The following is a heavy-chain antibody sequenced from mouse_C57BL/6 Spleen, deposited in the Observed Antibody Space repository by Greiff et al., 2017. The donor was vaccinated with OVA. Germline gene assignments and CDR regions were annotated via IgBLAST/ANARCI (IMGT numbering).Heavy chain of an antibody. CDR2: IVPNSGGT. CDR1: GYTFTSYW. V-gene: IGHV1-72*01. Sequence: VQLQQSGAELVKPGASVKLSCKASGYTFTSYWMHWVKQRPGRGLEWIGRIVPNSGGTKYNEKFKSKATLTVDKPSSTAYMQRSSLTSEDSAVYYSAKGKWGGDYYAMDYWGQGTSVTVSS. D-gene: IGHD1-3*01. J-gene: IGHJ4*01. CDR3: AKGKWGGDYYAMDY.